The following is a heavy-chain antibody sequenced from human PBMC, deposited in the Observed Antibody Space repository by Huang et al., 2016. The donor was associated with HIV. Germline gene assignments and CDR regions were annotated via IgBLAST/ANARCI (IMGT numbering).Heavy chain of an antibody. Sequence: QLQLQESGPGLVKPSETLSLTCTVSGGSISGSNYDWGWIRQPPGRGLEWSGSIYYSGSTYYNPSLKSRVTISVDTSKNQFSLRLSSVTAADRALYYCARQPRRAFDIWGQGTMVTVSS. J-gene: IGHJ3*02. D-gene: IGHD6-25*01. CDR3: ARQPRRAFDI. CDR1: GGSISGSNYD. V-gene: IGHV4-39*01. CDR2: IYYSGST.